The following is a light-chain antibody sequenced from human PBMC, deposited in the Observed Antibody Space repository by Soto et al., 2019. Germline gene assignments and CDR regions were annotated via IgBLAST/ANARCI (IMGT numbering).Light chain of an antibody. Sequence: EIVLTQAPGTLSLSPGERATLSCRASQSVSSSYLAWYQQKPGHAPRLLIYGASSRATGIPDRFSGSGSGTDFTLTISRLEPDDFAVYYCQQYGSSSWTFGQGTKVAIK. J-gene: IGKJ1*01. CDR3: QQYGSSSWT. CDR2: GAS. CDR1: QSVSSSY. V-gene: IGKV3-20*01.